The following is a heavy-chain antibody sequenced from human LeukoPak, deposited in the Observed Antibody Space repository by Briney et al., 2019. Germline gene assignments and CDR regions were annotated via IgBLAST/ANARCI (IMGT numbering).Heavy chain of an antibody. CDR3: ATSYYSASGSYRYMDY. D-gene: IGHD3-10*01. V-gene: IGHV3-53*01. J-gene: IGHJ4*02. CDR2: LYTDGRT. Sequence: GGSLRLSCAASGFTVTSNYMSWVRQATGKGLEWVSILYTDGRTFYAGSVKGRFTISRDNSKNTLYLQMNSLRAEDTAVYYCATSYYSASGSYRYMDYWGQGTLVTVSS. CDR1: GFTVTSNY.